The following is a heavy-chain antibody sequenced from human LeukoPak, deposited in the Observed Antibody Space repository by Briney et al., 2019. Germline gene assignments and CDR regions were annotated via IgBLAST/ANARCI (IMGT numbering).Heavy chain of an antibody. Sequence: SETLSLTCAVYGGSFSGYYWSGIRHPPGKGLEWIGEINHSGSTNYNPSLKSRVTISVDTSKNQFSLKLSSVTAADTAVYYCARGRGADIVVVPAVLYYYYYMDVWGKGTTVTVSS. CDR3: ARGRGADIVVVPAVLYYYYYMDV. J-gene: IGHJ6*03. CDR2: INHSGST. CDR1: GGSFSGYY. D-gene: IGHD2-2*01. V-gene: IGHV4-34*01.